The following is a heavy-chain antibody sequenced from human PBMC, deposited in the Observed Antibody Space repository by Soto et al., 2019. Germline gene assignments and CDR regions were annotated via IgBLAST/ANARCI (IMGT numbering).Heavy chain of an antibody. CDR2: IWYDGSNK. D-gene: IGHD3-22*01. CDR3: ARDDDSSGYYTVYFDY. Sequence: GGSLRLSCAASGFTFSSYGMHWVRQAPGKGLEWVAVIWYDGSNKYYADSVKGRFTISRDNSKNTLYLQMNSLRAEDTAVYYCARDDDSSGYYTVYFDYWGQGTLVIVSS. J-gene: IGHJ4*02. CDR1: GFTFSSYG. V-gene: IGHV3-33*01.